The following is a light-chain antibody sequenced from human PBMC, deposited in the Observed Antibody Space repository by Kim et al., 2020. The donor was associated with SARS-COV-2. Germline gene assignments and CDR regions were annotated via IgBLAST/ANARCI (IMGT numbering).Light chain of an antibody. CDR1: SLRNYY. Sequence: SSELTQDPAVSVALGQTVRITCQGDSLRNYYASWYQQKPGQAPVVVIYGKNNRLSGIPDRFSGSTSGNTASLTITGAQAEDEAVYYCNSRDSSTNHLVFGGETKLT. CDR2: GKN. CDR3: NSRDSSTNHLV. V-gene: IGLV3-19*01. J-gene: IGLJ2*01.